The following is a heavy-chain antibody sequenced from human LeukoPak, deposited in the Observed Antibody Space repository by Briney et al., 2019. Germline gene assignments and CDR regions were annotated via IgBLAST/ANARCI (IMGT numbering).Heavy chain of an antibody. CDR1: GASISNNY. J-gene: IGHJ5*01. CDR2: IYDTGNT. Sequence: SETLSLTCTVSGASISNNYWSWIRQPPGKGLEWISYIYDTGNTKYNPSLKSRVTMSLDTSKNQFSLKLTSVTAADTAVYYCARERVSTCWFDSWGQGTLVTVSS. CDR3: ARERVSTCWFDS. V-gene: IGHV4-59*01. D-gene: IGHD6-13*01.